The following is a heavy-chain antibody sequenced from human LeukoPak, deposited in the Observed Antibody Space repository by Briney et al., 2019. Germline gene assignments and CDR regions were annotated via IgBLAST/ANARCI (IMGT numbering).Heavy chain of an antibody. CDR2: FSGSNDNT. J-gene: IGHJ4*02. CDR1: GFTFNNYA. V-gene: IGHV3-23*01. Sequence: PGGSLRLSCAASGFTFNNYAMSWVRQAPGKGLEWVSAFSGSNDNTYYEDSVKGRFTISRDNSKNTLYLQMNSLRAEDTALYYCAKGQRWELPLDYWGQGTLVTVSS. D-gene: IGHD2-15*01. CDR3: AKGQRWELPLDY.